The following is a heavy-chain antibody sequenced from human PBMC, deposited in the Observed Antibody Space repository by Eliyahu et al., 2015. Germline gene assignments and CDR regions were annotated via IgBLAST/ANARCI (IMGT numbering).Heavy chain of an antibody. CDR3: ARGRNGFNL. V-gene: IGHV3-72*01. CDR2: IRNKANSYTT. D-gene: IGHD5-24*01. J-gene: IGHJ3*01. CDR1: GFTFSDYY. Sequence: EVQLVESGGGLVQPGGSLRLSCAASGFTFSDYYMDWVPQAPGKGLEWVGRIRNKANSYTTEYAASVRGRYTISRDDSRNSLYLQINSLKIEDTAVYYCARGRNGFNLWGQGTMVTVSS.